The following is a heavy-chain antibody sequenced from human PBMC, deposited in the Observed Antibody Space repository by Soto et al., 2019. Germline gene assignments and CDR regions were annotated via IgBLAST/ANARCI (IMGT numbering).Heavy chain of an antibody. Sequence: SETLSLTCTVSGGSINNYYWNWIRQPPGKGLEWIGYVSYSGRTNYNPSLKSRVNMLVDTSKNQFSLKLSSVTAADTAVYYCARGYGGWELTHYYGMDVWGQGTTVTVSS. J-gene: IGHJ6*02. CDR1: GGSINNYY. D-gene: IGHD1-26*01. CDR3: ARGYGGWELTHYYGMDV. CDR2: VSYSGRT. V-gene: IGHV4-59*12.